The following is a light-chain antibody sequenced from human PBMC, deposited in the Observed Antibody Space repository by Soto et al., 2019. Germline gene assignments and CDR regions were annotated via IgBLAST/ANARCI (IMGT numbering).Light chain of an antibody. V-gene: IGKV1-5*01. CDR2: DAS. CDR3: QQYNSYSPWT. Sequence: DVETSQSHSTLSASVGDRVTITCRASQSISSWLAWYQQKPGKAPKLLIYDASSLESGVPSRFSGSGSGTEFTLTISSLQPDDFATYYCQQYNSYSPWTFGQGTKVDIK. CDR1: QSISSW. J-gene: IGKJ1*01.